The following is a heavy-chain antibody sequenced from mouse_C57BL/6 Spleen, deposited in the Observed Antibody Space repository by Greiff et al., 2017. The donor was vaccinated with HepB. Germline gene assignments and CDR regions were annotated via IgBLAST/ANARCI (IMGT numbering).Heavy chain of an antibody. Sequence: VQLQQSGPELVKPGASVKISCKASGYSFTGYYMNWVKQSPEKSLEWIGEINPSTGGTTYNQKFKAKATLTVDKSSSTAYMQLKSLTSEDSAVYYCAKRGAYYSFAYWGQGTLVTVSA. CDR1: GYSFTGYY. D-gene: IGHD2-10*01. CDR2: INPSTGGT. CDR3: AKRGAYYSFAY. J-gene: IGHJ3*01. V-gene: IGHV1-42*01.